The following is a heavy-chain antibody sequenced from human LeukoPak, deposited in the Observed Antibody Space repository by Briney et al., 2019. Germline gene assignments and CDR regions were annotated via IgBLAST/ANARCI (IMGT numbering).Heavy chain of an antibody. Sequence: GASVKVSCKASGYTFTSYYMHWVRQAPGQGLEWMGWINPNSGGTNYAQKFQGRVTMTRDTSISTAYMELSRLRSGDTAVYYCARDLTSTVTIIDYWGQGTLVTVSS. CDR2: INPNSGGT. CDR3: ARDLTSTVTIIDY. J-gene: IGHJ4*02. D-gene: IGHD4-17*01. V-gene: IGHV1-2*02. CDR1: GYTFTSYY.